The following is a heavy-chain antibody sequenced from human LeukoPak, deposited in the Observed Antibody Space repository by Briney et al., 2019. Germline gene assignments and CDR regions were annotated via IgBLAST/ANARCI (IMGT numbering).Heavy chain of an antibody. D-gene: IGHD4/OR15-4a*01. CDR3: ARETYGAMDY. Sequence: PGGSLRLSCAASGFNFSPYWMHWVRQTPGKGLVWVSRIKSDGSSTTYADSVKGRFTISRDNDKNTLYLQMNSLRDEDTAVYYCARETYGAMDYWGQGTLVTVSS. CDR2: IKSDGSST. J-gene: IGHJ4*02. V-gene: IGHV3-74*01. CDR1: GFNFSPYW.